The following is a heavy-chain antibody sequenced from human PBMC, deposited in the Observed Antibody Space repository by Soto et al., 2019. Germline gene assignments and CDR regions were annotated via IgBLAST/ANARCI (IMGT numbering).Heavy chain of an antibody. J-gene: IGHJ4*02. CDR3: ARYNSYAIDY. Sequence: SETLSLTCTVSGTSISSYYWSWIRQPPGKGLEWIANIHYSGTTNYNPSLASRVTLSVDTSKNQFSLKMTSVTAADRAMYFCARYNSYAIDYWGRGTLVTVS. D-gene: IGHD2-8*01. CDR2: IHYSGTT. V-gene: IGHV4-59*01. CDR1: GTSISSYY.